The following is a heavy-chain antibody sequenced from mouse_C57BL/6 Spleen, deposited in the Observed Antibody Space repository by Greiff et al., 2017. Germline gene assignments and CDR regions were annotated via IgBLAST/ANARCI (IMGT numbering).Heavy chain of an antibody. J-gene: IGHJ4*01. D-gene: IGHD2-4*01. CDR1: GFTFSSYA. V-gene: IGHV5-9-1*02. Sequence: EVKVVESGEGLVKPGGSLKLSCAASGFTFSSYAMSWVRQTPEKRLEWVAYISSGGDYIYYADTVKGRFTISRDNARNTLYLQMSSLKSEDTAMYYCTRDLLSNDYDDAMDYWGQGTSVTVSS. CDR3: TRDLLSNDYDDAMDY. CDR2: ISSGGDYI.